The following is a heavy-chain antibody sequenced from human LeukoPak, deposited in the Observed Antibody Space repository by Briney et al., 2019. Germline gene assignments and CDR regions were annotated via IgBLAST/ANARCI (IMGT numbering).Heavy chain of an antibody. CDR2: IYTSGRT. CDR1: GGSISSYY. CDR3: ARDRITMVRGVIPEKNWFDP. Sequence: SETLSLTCTVSGGSISSYYWSWIRPPAGKGLEWIGRIYTSGRTNYNPSLKSRVTMSVDTSKNQFSLRLSSVTAADTAVYYCARDRITMVRGVIPEKNWFDPWGQGTLVTVSS. D-gene: IGHD3-10*01. J-gene: IGHJ5*02. V-gene: IGHV4-4*07.